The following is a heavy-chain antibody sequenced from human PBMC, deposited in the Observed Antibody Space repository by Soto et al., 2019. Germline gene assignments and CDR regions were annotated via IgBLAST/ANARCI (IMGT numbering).Heavy chain of an antibody. V-gene: IGHV4-31*03. Sequence: QVQLQESGPGLVKPSQTLSLTCTVSGGSISSGDYYWSWIRQHPGKGLEWIGYIYYSGSTHYSSSLKSRVTMSIDTSKNQFPLQLTSVTAADTAVYYCARLSAIDSSGYDLDYWGQGTLVTVSS. J-gene: IGHJ4*02. CDR3: ARLSAIDSSGYDLDY. CDR1: GGSISSGDYY. CDR2: IYYSGST. D-gene: IGHD3-22*01.